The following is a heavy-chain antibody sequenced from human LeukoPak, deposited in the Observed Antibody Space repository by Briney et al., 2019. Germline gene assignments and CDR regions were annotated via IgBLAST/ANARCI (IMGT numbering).Heavy chain of an antibody. Sequence: PGGSLRLSCAASGFTFSSYAMSWVRQAPGKGLEWVSAISGSGGSTYYADSVKGRFTISRDNSKNTLYLQMNSLRAEDTAVYYCAKAASYSSSWYEETDYLGQGTLVTVSS. CDR2: ISGSGGST. J-gene: IGHJ4*02. D-gene: IGHD6-13*01. CDR1: GFTFSSYA. CDR3: AKAASYSSSWYEETDY. V-gene: IGHV3-23*01.